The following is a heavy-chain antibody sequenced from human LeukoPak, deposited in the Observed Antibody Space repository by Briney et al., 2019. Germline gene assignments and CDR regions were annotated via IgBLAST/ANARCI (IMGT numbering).Heavy chain of an antibody. D-gene: IGHD5-12*01. V-gene: IGHV4-59*12. Sequence: PSETLSLTCSVSGGSISSYYWSWIRQPPGKGLEWIGYINYSGSTNYNPSLKSRVTMSVDTSKNQFSLKLSSVTAADTAVYYCAYSGYGSVRNFDYWGQGTLVTVSS. CDR1: GGSISSYY. J-gene: IGHJ4*02. CDR3: AYSGYGSVRNFDY. CDR2: INYSGST.